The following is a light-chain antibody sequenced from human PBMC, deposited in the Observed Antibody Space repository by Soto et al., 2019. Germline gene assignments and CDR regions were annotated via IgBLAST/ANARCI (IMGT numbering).Light chain of an antibody. Sequence: DIQMTQSPSTLSASVGDRVTITCRASQSISSWLAWYQQKPGKAPKLLIYDASSLESGVPSRFSGSGSGTEFTLTISSLQPDDFATYYCQQYNSYSLTFGQGTKVEIQ. CDR1: QSISSW. V-gene: IGKV1-5*01. J-gene: IGKJ1*01. CDR3: QQYNSYSLT. CDR2: DAS.